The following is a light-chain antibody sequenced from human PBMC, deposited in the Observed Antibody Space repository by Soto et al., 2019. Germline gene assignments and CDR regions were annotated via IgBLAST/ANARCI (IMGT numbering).Light chain of an antibody. J-gene: IGKJ4*01. CDR3: QQYGSSPFT. V-gene: IGKV3-20*01. CDR2: GAS. Sequence: EFVFTQSPGTLSLSPGERATLSCRASQSVSSSYLAWYQQKPGQAPRLLIYGASTRATGIPARFSGSGSGTEFTLTISRLEPKDFAVYYCQQYGSSPFTFGGGTKVDIK. CDR1: QSVSSSY.